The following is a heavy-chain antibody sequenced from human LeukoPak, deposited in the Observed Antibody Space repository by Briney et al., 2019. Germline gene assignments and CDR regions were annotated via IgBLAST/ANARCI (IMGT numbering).Heavy chain of an antibody. CDR1: GFTFSSHW. V-gene: IGHV3-74*01. Sequence: GGSLRLSCAASGFTFSSHWMHWVRQAPGKGLVWVSRINSDGSSTSYADSVKGRFTISRDNAKNTPYLEMNSLRAEDTAVYYCASGTYTGSRPDYWGQGTLVTVSS. CDR3: ASGTYTGSRPDY. J-gene: IGHJ4*02. CDR2: INSDGSST. D-gene: IGHD1-1*01.